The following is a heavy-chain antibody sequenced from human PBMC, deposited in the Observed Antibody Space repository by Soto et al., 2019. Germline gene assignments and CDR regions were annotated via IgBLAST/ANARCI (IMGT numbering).Heavy chain of an antibody. CDR1: GFTFSSYD. CDR3: AKESTVGSPGDYFDS. V-gene: IGHV3-23*01. CDR2: IGVYANT. Sequence: VGSLRLSCAASGFTFSSYDMNWVRQAPGKGLEWVSAIGVYANTYYADSVKGRFTISRDDSRNTVHLQLNSLRVDDTAVYYCAKESTVGSPGDYFDSWGQGTLVTVSS. D-gene: IGHD1-26*01. J-gene: IGHJ4*02.